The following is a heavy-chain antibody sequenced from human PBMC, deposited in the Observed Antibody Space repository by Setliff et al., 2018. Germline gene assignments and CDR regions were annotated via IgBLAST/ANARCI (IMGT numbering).Heavy chain of an antibody. CDR3: ARQIRPGIALTGGLDY. Sequence: PSETLSLTCAVYGGSFRGFYWTWIRQPPGKGLGWIGEINHSGSSVYNPSLESRVSISVDTSKNQISLNLNSVTVADTAVYYCARQIRPGIALTGGLDYWGQGALVTSPQ. CDR2: INHSGSS. CDR1: GGSFRGFY. D-gene: IGHD2-8*02. V-gene: IGHV4-34*01. J-gene: IGHJ4*02.